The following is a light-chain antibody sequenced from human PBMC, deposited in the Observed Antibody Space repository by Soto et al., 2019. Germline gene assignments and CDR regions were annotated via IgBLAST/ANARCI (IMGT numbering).Light chain of an antibody. CDR1: SSNIGAGYD. V-gene: IGLV1-40*01. CDR2: GNS. CDR3: QSYDSSLSGYVV. J-gene: IGLJ2*01. Sequence: QSELTQPPSVSGAPGQRVTISCTGSSSNIGAGYDVHWYQQLPGTAPKLLIYGNSNRPSGVPDRFSGSKSGTSASLAITGLQAEDEADYYCQSYDSSLSGYVVFGGGTQLTVL.